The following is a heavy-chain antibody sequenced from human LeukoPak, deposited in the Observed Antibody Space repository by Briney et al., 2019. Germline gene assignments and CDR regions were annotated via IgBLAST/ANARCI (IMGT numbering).Heavy chain of an antibody. V-gene: IGHV4-4*07. D-gene: IGHD2-15*01. CDR2: IYTSGST. J-gene: IGHJ4*02. Sequence: SETLSLTCTVSGGSISSYYWSWIRQPAGKGLEWIGRIYTSGSTNYNPSLKSRVTMSVDTSKNQFSLKLSSVTAADTAVYYCARFTGNCSGGSCYDIFDYWGQGTLVTVSS. CDR1: GGSISSYY. CDR3: ARFTGNCSGGSCYDIFDY.